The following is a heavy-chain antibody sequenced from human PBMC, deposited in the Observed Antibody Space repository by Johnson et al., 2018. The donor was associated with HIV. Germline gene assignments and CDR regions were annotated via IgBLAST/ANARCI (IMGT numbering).Heavy chain of an antibody. V-gene: IGHV3-11*04. J-gene: IGHJ3*02. CDR2: LSSSGSTI. CDR3: VRAAYSGSHHDAFDI. D-gene: IGHD1-26*01. CDR1: GFTFSDYY. Sequence: QVQLVESGGGVVQPGRSLRLSCAASGFTFSDYYMSWIRQAPGKGLEWVSYLSSSGSTIYYADSVQGRLTISRDNAKNSLYLQMNSLRAEDTAVYYCVRAAYSGSHHDAFDIWGQGTMVTASS.